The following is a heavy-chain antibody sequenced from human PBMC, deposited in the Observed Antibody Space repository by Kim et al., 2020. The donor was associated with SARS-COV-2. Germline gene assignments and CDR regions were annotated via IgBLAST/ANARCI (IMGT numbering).Heavy chain of an antibody. CDR1: GFTFRDSN. J-gene: IGHJ4*02. CDR3: ASDLDYILFAY. Sequence: GGSLRLSCAASGFTFRDSNMHWVRQAPGKGLIWVSCIFGDGSDTRYADSAKGRFTISRDNAKNTLNLQMHSLKAEDTAVYYCASDLDYILFAYWGQGALVTLSS. D-gene: IGHD4-4*01. V-gene: IGHV3-74*01. CDR2: IFGDGSDT.